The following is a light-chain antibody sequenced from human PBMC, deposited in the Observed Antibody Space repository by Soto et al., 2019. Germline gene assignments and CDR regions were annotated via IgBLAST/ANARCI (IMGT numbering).Light chain of an antibody. CDR2: EVS. J-gene: IGLJ2*01. CDR1: SSDVGGYRY. Sequence: QSVLTQPASVSGSPGQSITISCTGTSSDVGGYRYVSWYQQHPGKAPKLMISEVSNRPSGVSNRFSGSKSGNTASLTISGLQTEDEADYYCSSYTSSSTLVVFGGGTKVTVL. V-gene: IGLV2-14*01. CDR3: SSYTSSSTLVV.